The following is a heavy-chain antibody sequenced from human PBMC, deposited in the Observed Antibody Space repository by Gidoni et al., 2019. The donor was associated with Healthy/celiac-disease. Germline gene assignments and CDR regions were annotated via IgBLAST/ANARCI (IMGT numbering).Heavy chain of an antibody. CDR3: ARGSIFGVVIGWFDP. CDR2: INPNSGGT. D-gene: IGHD3-3*01. J-gene: IGHJ5*02. V-gene: IGHV1-2*04. CDR1: GYTFTGYY. Sequence: QVQLVQSGAEVNKPGASVKVSCKASGYTFTGYYMHWVRQAPGQGLEWMGWINPNSGGTNYAQKFQGWVTMTRDTSISTAYMELSRLRSDDTAVYYCARGSIFGVVIGWFDPWGQGTLVTVSS.